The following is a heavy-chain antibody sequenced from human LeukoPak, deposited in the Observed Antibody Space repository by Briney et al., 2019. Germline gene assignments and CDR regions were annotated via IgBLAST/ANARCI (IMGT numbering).Heavy chain of an antibody. CDR1: GFTFSSYG. D-gene: IGHD1-26*01. V-gene: IGHV3-30*02. Sequence: RGGSLRLSCAASGFTFSSYGMHWVRQAPGKGLEWVTFIRYDGSNKYYADSVKGRFTISRDNSKNTLYLQVNSLRAEDTAVYYCATPYSGGYYDFHYWGQGTLVTVSS. J-gene: IGHJ4*02. CDR2: IRYDGSNK. CDR3: ATPYSGGYYDFHY.